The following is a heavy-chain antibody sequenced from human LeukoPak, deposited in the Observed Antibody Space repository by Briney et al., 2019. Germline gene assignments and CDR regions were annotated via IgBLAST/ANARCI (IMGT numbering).Heavy chain of an antibody. CDR2: ISSSSSYI. CDR3: ARDKSAGADTGSSFYY. Sequence: KPGGSLRLSCAASGFTFSSYSMNWVRQAPGKGLEWVSSISSSSSYIYYADSVKGRFTISRDNAKNSLYLQMDSLRAEDTAVYYCARDKSAGADTGSSFYYWGQGALVAVSS. CDR1: GFTFSSYS. V-gene: IGHV3-21*04. D-gene: IGHD3-10*01. J-gene: IGHJ4*02.